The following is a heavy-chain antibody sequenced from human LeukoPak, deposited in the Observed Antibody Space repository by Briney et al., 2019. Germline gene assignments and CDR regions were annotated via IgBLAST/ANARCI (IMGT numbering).Heavy chain of an antibody. CDR2: IRSKPNSYAT. D-gene: IGHD6-13*01. CDR3: ARAGPSSSWHQFDY. J-gene: IGHJ4*02. CDR1: GFSLSSYW. V-gene: IGHV3-73*01. Sequence: GGSLRLSCAASGFSLSSYWMSWVRQAPGKGLEWVGRIRSKPNSYATAYAASVTGRFTISRDDSKNTAYLQMNSLKTEDTAVYYCARAGPSSSWHQFDYWGQGTLVTVSS.